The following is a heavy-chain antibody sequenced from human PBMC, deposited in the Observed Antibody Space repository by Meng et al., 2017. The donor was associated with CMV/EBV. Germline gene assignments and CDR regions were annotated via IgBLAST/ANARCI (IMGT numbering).Heavy chain of an antibody. CDR2: ISDYNGKT. CDR1: TFTSDG. V-gene: IGHV1-18*01. CDR3: ARDGIYYGSGSYRGLFDY. Sequence: TFTSDGISWVRQAPGQGLEWMGWISDYNGKTYYAQKFQGRVTMTTDTSTSTAYMELRSLRSDDTAVFYCARDGIYYGSGSYRGLFDYWGQGTLVTVS. D-gene: IGHD3-10*01. J-gene: IGHJ4*02.